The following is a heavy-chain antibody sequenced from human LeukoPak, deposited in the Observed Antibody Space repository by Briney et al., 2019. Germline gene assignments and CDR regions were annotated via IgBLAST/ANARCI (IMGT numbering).Heavy chain of an antibody. Sequence: ASVKLSCKASGYTVTSYDINWVRQATGQGLEWMGWRNPNNGNTGYAQKFQGRVTMTRNTSIGTAYMELSSLRSEDTAVYYCARGPPLYSSSSYYYYYGMDVWGQGTTVTVSS. J-gene: IGHJ6*02. V-gene: IGHV1-8*01. CDR2: RNPNNGNT. CDR1: GYTVTSYD. D-gene: IGHD6-6*01. CDR3: ARGPPLYSSSSYYYYYGMDV.